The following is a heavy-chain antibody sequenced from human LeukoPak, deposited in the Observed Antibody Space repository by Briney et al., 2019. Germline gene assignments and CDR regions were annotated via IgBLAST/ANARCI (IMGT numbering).Heavy chain of an antibody. V-gene: IGHV1-2*02. CDR1: GYTFTGYY. J-gene: IGHJ5*02. CDR2: INPNSGGT. CDR3: ARDLVRGGKNWFDP. D-gene: IGHD3-10*01. Sequence: ASVKVSCKASGYTFTGYYMHWVRQAPGQGLEWMGWINPNSGGTNYAQKFQGRATMTRDTSISTAYMELSRLRSDDTAVYYCARDLVRGGKNWFDPWGQGTLVTVSS.